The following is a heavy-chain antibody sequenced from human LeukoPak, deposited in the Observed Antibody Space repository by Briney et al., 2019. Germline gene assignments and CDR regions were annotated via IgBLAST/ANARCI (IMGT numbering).Heavy chain of an antibody. CDR3: ARSYAFGVDNFDY. V-gene: IGHV3-30*01. Sequence: PGGSLRLSCLASGFTFSNYAMHWIRQAPGKGLEWVAVISYDGTNEYYADSVKGRFTISRDNLQTTLYLQMNSLRVEDKAMYYCARSYAFGVDNFDYWGQGTLVTVSS. CDR2: ISYDGTNE. CDR1: GFTFSNYA. D-gene: IGHD3-3*01. J-gene: IGHJ4*02.